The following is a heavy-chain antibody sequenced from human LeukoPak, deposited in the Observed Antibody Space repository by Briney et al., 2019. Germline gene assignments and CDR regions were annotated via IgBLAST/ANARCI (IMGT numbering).Heavy chain of an antibody. CDR3: VRVHGGGY. Sequence: GGSLRLSCAASGFTVSDNNMIWVRQAPGKGLEWVSALHRDGSVRYADSVNGRFTISRDDSKNTLSLQMSSLRDEDTAVYYCVRVHGGGYWGQGTLVTVSS. J-gene: IGHJ4*02. CDR1: GFTVSDNN. CDR2: LHRDGSV. D-gene: IGHD3-16*01. V-gene: IGHV3-53*01.